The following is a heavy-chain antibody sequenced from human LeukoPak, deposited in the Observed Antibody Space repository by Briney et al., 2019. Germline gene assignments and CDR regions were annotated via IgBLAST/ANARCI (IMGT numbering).Heavy chain of an antibody. CDR1: RGSMSSYY. V-gene: IGHV4-59*01. CDR3: ARVRVSSSSHPWYFDY. J-gene: IGHJ4*02. CDR2: IYYSGST. D-gene: IGHD6-19*01. Sequence: SETLSLTCTVSRGSMSSYYWSWIRQPPGKGLEWIGYIYYSGSTNYNPSLKSRVNISVDTSKNQSSLKLTSVTAADTAVYYCARVRVSSSSHPWYFDYWGRGTLATVSS.